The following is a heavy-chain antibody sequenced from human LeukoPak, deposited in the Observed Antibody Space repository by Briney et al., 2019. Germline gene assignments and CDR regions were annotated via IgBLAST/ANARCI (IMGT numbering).Heavy chain of an antibody. CDR3: ARIPLGYSGAYYFDY. CDR1: RGSLSGSIRSYY. Sequence: SETLSLTCTVSRGSLSGSIRSYYWSWLRQSPGKVLEWIGYISSGNVNDNPSLRRRVTISVDTSKNQFFLSLSSVSAADTAVYYCARIPLGYSGAYYFDYWGQGTLLTVSP. J-gene: IGHJ4*02. CDR2: ISSGNV. V-gene: IGHV4-4*09. D-gene: IGHD5-12*01.